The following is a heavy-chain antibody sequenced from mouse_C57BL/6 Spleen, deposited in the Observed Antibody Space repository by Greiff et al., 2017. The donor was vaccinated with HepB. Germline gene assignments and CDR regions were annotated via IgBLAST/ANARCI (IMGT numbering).Heavy chain of an antibody. D-gene: IGHD2-1*01. Sequence: QVQLQQPGAELVRPGSSVKLSCKASGYTFTSYWMHWVKQRPIQGLEWIGNIDPSDSETHYNQKFKYKATLTVDKSSSTAYMQLSSLTSEDSAAYYCARGGGKGACFAYWGQGTLVTVSA. CDR3: ARGGGKGACFAY. CDR1: GYTFTSYW. V-gene: IGHV1-52*01. CDR2: IDPSDSET. J-gene: IGHJ3*01.